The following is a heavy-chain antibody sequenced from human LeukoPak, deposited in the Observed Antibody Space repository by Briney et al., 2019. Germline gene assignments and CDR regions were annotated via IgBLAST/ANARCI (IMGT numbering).Heavy chain of an antibody. D-gene: IGHD3-9*01. CDR1: GFTFSSYA. CDR2: ISSNGGST. CDR3: VKVTGGLDWLLPLGC. V-gene: IGHV3-64D*06. J-gene: IGHJ4*02. Sequence: GGSLRLSCSASGFTFSSYALHWVRQAPGKRLEYVSGISSNGGSTYYADSVKGRFTISRDNSKNTLYLQMSSLRPEDTAVFYCVKVTGGLDWLLPLGCWGQGTLVTVSS.